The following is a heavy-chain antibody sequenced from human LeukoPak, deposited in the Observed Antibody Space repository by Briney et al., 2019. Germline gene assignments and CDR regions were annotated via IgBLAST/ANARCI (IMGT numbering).Heavy chain of an antibody. CDR2: IYYSGST. D-gene: IGHD3-10*01. V-gene: IGHV4-39*01. Sequence: SETLSLTCAVSGGSISSNWWSWVRQPPGKGLEWIGSIYYSGSTYYNPSLKSRVTISVDTSKNQFSLKLSSVTAADTAVYYCARMWFGELNWFDPWGQGTLSPSPQ. CDR3: ARMWFGELNWFDP. CDR1: GGSISSNW. J-gene: IGHJ5*02.